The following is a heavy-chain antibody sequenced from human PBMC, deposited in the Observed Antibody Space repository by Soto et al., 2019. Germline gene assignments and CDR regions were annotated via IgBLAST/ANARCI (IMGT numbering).Heavy chain of an antibody. J-gene: IGHJ4*02. CDR3: ARVLYGDSVRYFEY. Sequence: SETLSLTCAVSGGSISSGGYSWSWIRQPPGKGLEWIGYIYHSGSTYYNPSLKSRVTISVDRSKNQFSLKLSSVTAADTAVYYCARVLYGDSVRYFEYWGKGTLVNVPS. V-gene: IGHV4-30-2*01. CDR2: IYHSGST. CDR1: GGSISSGGYS. D-gene: IGHD4-17*01.